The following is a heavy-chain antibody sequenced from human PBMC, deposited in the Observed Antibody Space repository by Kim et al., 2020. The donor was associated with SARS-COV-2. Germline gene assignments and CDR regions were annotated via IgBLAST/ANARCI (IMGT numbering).Heavy chain of an antibody. Sequence: SETLSLTCTVSGGSISSYYWSWIRQPPGKGLEWIGYIYYSGSTNYNPSLKSRVTISVDTSKNQFSLKLSSVTAADTAVYYCARDGTDCSGGSCYSVYFQHWGQGTLVTVSS. CDR2: IYYSGST. V-gene: IGHV4-59*01. J-gene: IGHJ1*01. CDR3: ARDGTDCSGGSCYSVYFQH. D-gene: IGHD2-15*01. CDR1: GGSISSYY.